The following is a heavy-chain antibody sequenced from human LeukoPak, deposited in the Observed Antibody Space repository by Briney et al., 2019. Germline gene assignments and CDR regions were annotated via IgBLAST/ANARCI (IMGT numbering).Heavy chain of an antibody. D-gene: IGHD3-22*01. J-gene: IGHJ4*02. V-gene: IGHV3-53*01. CDR3: TRKTDSGGSGDY. CDR1: GFIVSSNY. Sequence: GGSLRLSCAVSGFIVSSNYMSWVRQAPGKGLECVSVIYSHGATYYAVSVKGRFTISRDKSKNTLYLQMNDLRPDDTAVYYCTRKTDSGGSGDYWGQGALVTVSS. CDR2: IYSHGAT.